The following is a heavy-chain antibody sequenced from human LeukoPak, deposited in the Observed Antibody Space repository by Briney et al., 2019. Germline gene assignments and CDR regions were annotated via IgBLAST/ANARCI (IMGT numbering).Heavy chain of an antibody. CDR1: GYSFTNYG. D-gene: IGHD3-22*01. Sequence: GESLKISCKGSGYSFTNYGISWVRQMPGKGLEWMGRIDPSDSYSNYGPSFQGHVTISADRSISPSYLQWRSLKASDPAIYYCARQLDYYDKRDYWGQGTLVTVAS. CDR3: ARQLDYYDKRDY. V-gene: IGHV5-10-1*01. CDR2: IDPSDSYS. J-gene: IGHJ4*02.